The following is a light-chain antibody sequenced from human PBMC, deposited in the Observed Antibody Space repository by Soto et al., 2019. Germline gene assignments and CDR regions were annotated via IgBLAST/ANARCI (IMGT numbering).Light chain of an antibody. Sequence: GVLAQSPLSLPVTLGQPASISCRSSQSLVHSDGHNYLNWFLQRPGQTPRRLIYKISDRDSGVPDRFSGSGSGTDFTLKISRVEAEDVGVDYCMQSTHWPPCTFGQGTKVEIK. V-gene: IGKV2-30*02. CDR3: MQSTHWPPCT. J-gene: IGKJ1*01. CDR1: QSLVHSDGHNY. CDR2: KIS.